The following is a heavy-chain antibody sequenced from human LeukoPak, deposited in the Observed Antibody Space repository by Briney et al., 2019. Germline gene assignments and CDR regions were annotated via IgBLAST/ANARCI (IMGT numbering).Heavy chain of an antibody. CDR2: VTSTGGSA. Sequence: GGSLRLSCSASGFTFSNYPLYWVRQAPGKGLEFVSAVTSTGGSAYYSDSVKGRFTISRDNSKSALFLQMGSLRLEDTAVYYCCLMVWGVTWGQGTLVTVSP. D-gene: IGHD3-10*01. J-gene: IGHJ5*02. V-gene: IGHV3-64D*06. CDR1: GFTFSNYP. CDR3: CLMVWGVT.